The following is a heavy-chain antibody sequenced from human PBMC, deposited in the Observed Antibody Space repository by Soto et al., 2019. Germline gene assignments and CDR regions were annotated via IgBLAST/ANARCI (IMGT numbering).Heavy chain of an antibody. J-gene: IGHJ5*02. CDR2: IKSEPDGGTT. D-gene: IGHD2-21*02. CDR3: TTCLTAAPRRFDP. V-gene: IGHV3-15*07. Sequence: EVHLVESGGGLVKPGGSLRLSCAASGFTVTNAWMIWVRQAPGKGLEWVGRIKSEPDGGTTDYAAPVKGRFTISRDDSKNMVYLLMNSLKTEDTAVYYCTTCLTAAPRRFDPWGQGTLVTVSS. CDR1: GFTVTNAW.